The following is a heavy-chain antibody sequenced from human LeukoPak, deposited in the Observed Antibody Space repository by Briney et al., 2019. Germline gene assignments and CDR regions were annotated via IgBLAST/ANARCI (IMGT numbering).Heavy chain of an antibody. CDR3: ARALDRSYYYVYLS. CDR2: MNPNSGNT. CDR1: GYTFTDFD. V-gene: IGHV1-8*01. D-gene: IGHD3-16*01. Sequence: ASVNVSCKASGYTFTDFDINWVRQAPGRGLGWMGWMNPNSGNTVYAQKFQGRVTMTRDTSINTGCMELTSLTSEDTAVYYCARALDRSYYYVYLSWGQGTVISASS. J-gene: IGHJ5*02.